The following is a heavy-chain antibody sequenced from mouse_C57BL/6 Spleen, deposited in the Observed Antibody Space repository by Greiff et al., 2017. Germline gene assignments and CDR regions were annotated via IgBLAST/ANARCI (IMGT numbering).Heavy chain of an antibody. CDR2: INPNNGGT. CDR1: GYTFTDYY. J-gene: IGHJ4*01. Sequence: EVQLQQSGPELVKPGASVKISCKASGYTFTDYYMNWVKQSHGKSLEWIGDINPNNGGTSYNQKFKGKATLTVDKSSSTAYMELRSLTSEASAVYYCARGRGLRRGDYWGQGTSVTVSS. CDR3: ARGRGLRRGDY. D-gene: IGHD2-4*01. V-gene: IGHV1-26*01.